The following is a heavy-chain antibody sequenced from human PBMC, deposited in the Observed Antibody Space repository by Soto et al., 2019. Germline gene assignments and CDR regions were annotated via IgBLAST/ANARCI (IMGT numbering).Heavy chain of an antibody. CDR2: ISGSGAST. Sequence: EVQLLESGGGLVQSGGSLRLSCAASGFTFSSYAMTWVRQAPGKGLEWVSSISGSGASTYYADSVKGRFTISRDNSKNTLDLKMNRLRAEDTGVYYCAKGESYYDFWSAYRGWFDPWGQGTLVTVSS. J-gene: IGHJ5*02. V-gene: IGHV3-23*01. CDR1: GFTFSSYA. D-gene: IGHD3-3*01. CDR3: AKGESYYDFWSAYRGWFDP.